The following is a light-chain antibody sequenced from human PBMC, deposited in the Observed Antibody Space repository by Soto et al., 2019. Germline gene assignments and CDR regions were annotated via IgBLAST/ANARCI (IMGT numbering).Light chain of an antibody. Sequence: DIVMTQSPDSLAFSLGERATINCKSSQSVLYSSNNKNYLAWYQQKPGQPPKLLIYWASTRESGVPDRFSGSGSGTDFTLTISSLQAEDVAVYYCQQYYSTSGAFGQGTRLEIK. CDR2: WAS. V-gene: IGKV4-1*01. CDR3: QQYYSTSGA. J-gene: IGKJ5*01. CDR1: QSVLYSSNNKNY.